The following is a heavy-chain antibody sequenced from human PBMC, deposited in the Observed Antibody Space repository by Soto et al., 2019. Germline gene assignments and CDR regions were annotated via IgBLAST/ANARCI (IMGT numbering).Heavy chain of an antibody. CDR1: GYTFTGYY. CDR3: ARAGGSRLGAYYGMDV. Sequence: ASVKVSCKASGYTFTGYYMHWVRQAPGQGLEWMGWINPNSGGTNYAQKFQGRVTMTRDTSISTAYMELSRMRSDDTAVYYCARAGGSRLGAYYGMDVWGQGTTVTVSS. V-gene: IGHV1-2*02. J-gene: IGHJ6*02. CDR2: INPNSGGT. D-gene: IGHD2-15*01.